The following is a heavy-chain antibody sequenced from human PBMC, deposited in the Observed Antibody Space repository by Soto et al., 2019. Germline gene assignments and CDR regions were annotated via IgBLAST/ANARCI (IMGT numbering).Heavy chain of an antibody. CDR2: MNPNSGNT. Sequence: ASVKVSCKASGYTFTSYDINWVRQATGQGLEWMGWMNPNSGNTDYAQKFQGRVTMTRNTSISTAYMELSSLRSEDTAVYYCARDYSSGYGMDVWGQGTTVTVSS. CDR3: ARDYSSGYGMDV. CDR1: GYTFTSYD. V-gene: IGHV1-8*01. D-gene: IGHD6-19*01. J-gene: IGHJ6*02.